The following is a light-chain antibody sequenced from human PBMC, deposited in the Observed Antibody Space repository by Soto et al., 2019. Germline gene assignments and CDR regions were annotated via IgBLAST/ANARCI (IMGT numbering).Light chain of an antibody. Sequence: EIVLTQSPATLSLSPGERATLSCRASQSISSYLAWYQQKPGQAPRLLIYDASNRATCIPARFSGGGTGTDFTLPISSLEPEDFAVCYCQQRGNWPPTFGGGTKVEIQ. CDR2: DAS. CDR1: QSISSY. CDR3: QQRGNWPPT. V-gene: IGKV3-11*01. J-gene: IGKJ4*01.